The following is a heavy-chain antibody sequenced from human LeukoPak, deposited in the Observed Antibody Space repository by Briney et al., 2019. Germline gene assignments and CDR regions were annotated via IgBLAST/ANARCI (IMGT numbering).Heavy chain of an antibody. CDR2: ISAGGRT. V-gene: IGHV3-23*01. Sequence: GGSLRLSCAASGFTFSNSAMSWVRQPPGKGLQWVSSISAGGRTYYADSMKGRFTISRDNSKNTLYLQMNSLRADDTAVYYCTKAPGGLFYYRGQGTLVTVSS. J-gene: IGHJ4*02. CDR3: TKAPGGLFYY. CDR1: GFTFSNSA. D-gene: IGHD3-10*01.